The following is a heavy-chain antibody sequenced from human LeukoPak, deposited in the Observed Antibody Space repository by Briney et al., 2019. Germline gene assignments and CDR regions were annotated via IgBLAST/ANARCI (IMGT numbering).Heavy chain of an antibody. CDR3: ARDGARYDSSKNWFDP. CDR2: IYYSGST. CDR1: GGSISSSSYY. D-gene: IGHD3-22*01. V-gene: IGHV4-39*02. J-gene: IGHJ5*02. Sequence: SETLSLTCTVSGGSISSSSYYWGWIRQPPGKGLEWIGSIYYSGSTYYNPSLKSRVTISVDTSKNQFSLKLSSVTAADTAVYYCARDGARYDSSKNWFDPWGQGTLVTVSS.